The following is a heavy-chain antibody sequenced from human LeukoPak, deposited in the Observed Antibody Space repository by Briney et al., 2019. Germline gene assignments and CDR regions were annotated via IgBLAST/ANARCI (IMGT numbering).Heavy chain of an antibody. CDR1: GGSISSYY. CDR2: IYYSGST. J-gene: IGHJ5*02. CDR3: ARRRGIAAAGGDWFDP. D-gene: IGHD6-13*01. Sequence: SETLSLTCTVSGGSISSYYWSWIRQPPGKGLEWIWYIYYSGSTNYNPSLKSRVTISVDTSKNQFSLKLSSATAADTAVYYCARRRGIAAAGGDWFDPWGQGTLVTVSS. V-gene: IGHV4-59*08.